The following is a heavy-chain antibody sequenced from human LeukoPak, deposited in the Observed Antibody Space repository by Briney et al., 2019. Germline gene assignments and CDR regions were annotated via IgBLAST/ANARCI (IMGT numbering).Heavy chain of an antibody. D-gene: IGHD5-24*01. J-gene: IGHJ4*02. CDR3: ARQGRDGYNYKFDY. CDR1: GGSIRSSY. V-gene: IGHV4-59*08. Sequence: SETLSLTCTVSGGSIRSSYWTWIRQPPGKGLEWIGYMYYSGSTKYNPSLKSRVTISVDTSKNQFSLKLSSVTAADTAVYYCARQGRDGYNYKFDYWGQGTLVTVSS. CDR2: MYYSGST.